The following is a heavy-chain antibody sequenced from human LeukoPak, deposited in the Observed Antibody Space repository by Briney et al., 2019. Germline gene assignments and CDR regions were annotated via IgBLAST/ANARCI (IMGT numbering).Heavy chain of an antibody. CDR2: VSYDGSNK. CDR3: AKDRPSGGGSYPAFDY. V-gene: IGHV3-30*18. CDR1: GFTFSSYG. Sequence: GGSLRLSCAASGFTFSSYGMHWVRQAPGKGLEWVAVVSYDGSNKYYADSVKGRFTISRDNSKNTLYLQMNSLRAEDTAVYYCAKDRPSGGGSYPAFDYWGQGTLVTVSS. D-gene: IGHD1-26*01. J-gene: IGHJ4*02.